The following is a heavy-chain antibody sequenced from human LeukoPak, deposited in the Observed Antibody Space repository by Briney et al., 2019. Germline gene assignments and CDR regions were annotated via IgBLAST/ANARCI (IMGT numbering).Heavy chain of an antibody. CDR2: ISDSGDNT. J-gene: IGHJ4*02. Sequence: GGSLRLSCAASGFTFSSYAMKWVRQVPGKGLEWVSGISDSGDNTYYADSVKGRFTISRDNSKNTLYVQVNSLGTEDTAAYYCAKGSYYDSSGSFYFDYWGQGTLVTVSS. D-gene: IGHD3-22*01. CDR3: AKGSYYDSSGSFYFDY. CDR1: GFTFSSYA. V-gene: IGHV3-23*01.